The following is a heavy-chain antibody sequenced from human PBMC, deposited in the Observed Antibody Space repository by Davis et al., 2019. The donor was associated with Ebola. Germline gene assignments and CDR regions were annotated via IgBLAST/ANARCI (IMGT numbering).Heavy chain of an antibody. CDR2: ARGGGYGT. Sequence: GESLKISCVASGFTFTNSAMSWVRQTPGKGLEWISIARGGGYGTDYADFAKGRFTISRDNSKNTVYLQMNSLRAEDTAVYYCAKDLHYGSALRHYGMDVWGQGTTVTVSS. CDR3: AKDLHYGSALRHYGMDV. V-gene: IGHV3-23*01. D-gene: IGHD3-10*01. J-gene: IGHJ6*02. CDR1: GFTFTNSA.